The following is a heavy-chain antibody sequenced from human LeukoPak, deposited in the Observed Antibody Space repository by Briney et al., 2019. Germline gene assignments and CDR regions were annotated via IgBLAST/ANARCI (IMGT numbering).Heavy chain of an antibody. Sequence: SETLSLTCTVSGGSISSSIYYWGWIRQPPGKGLEWIGSIYYSGSTYYNPSLKSRVTISVDTSKNQFSLKLSSVTAADTAVYYCARDRWEGGYCSSTSSYYYYYMDVWGKGTTVTVSS. V-gene: IGHV4-39*07. J-gene: IGHJ6*03. CDR2: IYYSGST. CDR1: GGSISSSIYY. D-gene: IGHD2-2*01. CDR3: ARDRWEGGYCSSTSSYYYYYMDV.